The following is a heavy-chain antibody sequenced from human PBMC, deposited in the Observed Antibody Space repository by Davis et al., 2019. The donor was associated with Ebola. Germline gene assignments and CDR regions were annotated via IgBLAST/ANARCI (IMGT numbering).Heavy chain of an antibody. CDR1: GGSLSGYF. Sequence: GSLRLSCAVYGGSLSGYFWTWIRQPPGKGLEWIGEINHSGSTNYNPSLKSRVTISVDTSKNQFSLKLSSVTAADTAVYYCARFPVLLWFRESRYGMDVWGQGTTVTVSS. CDR2: INHSGST. J-gene: IGHJ6*02. CDR3: ARFPVLLWFRESRYGMDV. V-gene: IGHV4-34*01. D-gene: IGHD3-10*01.